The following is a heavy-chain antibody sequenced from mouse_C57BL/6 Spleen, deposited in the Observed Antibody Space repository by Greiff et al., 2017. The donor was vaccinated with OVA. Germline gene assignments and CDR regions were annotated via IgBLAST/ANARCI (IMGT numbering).Heavy chain of an antibody. Sequence: VQLQQPGAELVKPGASVKMSSKAEGDKGKSDRITGGKQRPGQGLEWIGDIYHGSGSNNYHETFQSQATLTVDTSSRTAYMQLSSRTSEDSAVYYCARGTTENAYWGQGTLVTVSA. CDR2: IYHGSGSN. V-gene: IGHV1-55*01. J-gene: IGHJ3*01. CDR3: ARGTTENAY. CDR1: GDKGKSDR. D-gene: IGHD1-1*01.